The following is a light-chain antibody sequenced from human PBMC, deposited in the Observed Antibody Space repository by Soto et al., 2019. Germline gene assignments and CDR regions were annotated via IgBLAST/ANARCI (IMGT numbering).Light chain of an antibody. V-gene: IGLV1-44*01. Sequence: QSVLTQPPSASGTPGQRVTISCSGSSSNIGSNPVSWYQQLPGTAPKSLIYSDNQRPSGVPDRISGSRSGTSASLAISGLQSEDEAEYYCAAWDDSLRGRVFGGGTKLT. J-gene: IGLJ2*01. CDR2: SDN. CDR1: SSNIGSNP. CDR3: AAWDDSLRGRV.